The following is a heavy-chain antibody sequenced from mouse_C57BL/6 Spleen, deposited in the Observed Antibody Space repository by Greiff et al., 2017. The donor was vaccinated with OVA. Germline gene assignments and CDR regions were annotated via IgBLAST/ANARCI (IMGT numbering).Heavy chain of an antibody. Sequence: EVMLVESGGDLVKPGGSLKLSCAASGFTFSSYGMSWVRQTPDKRLEWVATISSGGSYTYYPESVQGRFTISRDNAKNTLYLQMISLKSEDTAMYYCAREGYYGSSPYYAMDYWGQGTSVTVSS. CDR3: AREGYYGSSPYYAMDY. J-gene: IGHJ4*01. V-gene: IGHV5-6*01. CDR2: ISSGGSYT. D-gene: IGHD1-1*01. CDR1: GFTFSSYG.